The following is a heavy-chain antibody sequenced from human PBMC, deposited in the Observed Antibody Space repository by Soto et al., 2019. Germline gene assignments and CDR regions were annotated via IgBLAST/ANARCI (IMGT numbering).Heavy chain of an antibody. CDR3: ATYDFWSGSPHKDIDY. J-gene: IGHJ4*02. CDR2: INPSGGST. CDR1: GYTFTSYY. V-gene: IGHV1-46*01. D-gene: IGHD3-3*01. Sequence: ASVKVSCKASGYTFTSYYMHWVRQAPGQGLEWMGIINPSGGSTSYAQKFQGRVTMTRDTSTGTVYMELSSLRSEDTAVYYCATYDFWSGSPHKDIDYWGQGTLVTVSS.